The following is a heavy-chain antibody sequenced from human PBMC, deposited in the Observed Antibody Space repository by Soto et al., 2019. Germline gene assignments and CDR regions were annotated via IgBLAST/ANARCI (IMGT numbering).Heavy chain of an antibody. CDR2: ISGSGGST. D-gene: IGHD3-3*01. CDR1: GFTFSSYA. Sequence: QTGGSLRLSCAASGFTFSSYAMSWVRQAPGKGLEWVSAISGSGGSTYYADSVKGRFTISRDNSKNTLYLQMNSLRAEDTAVYYCAKVEGFEDFWSGYPTRYYFDYWGQGTLVTV. V-gene: IGHV3-23*01. CDR3: AKVEGFEDFWSGYPTRYYFDY. J-gene: IGHJ4*02.